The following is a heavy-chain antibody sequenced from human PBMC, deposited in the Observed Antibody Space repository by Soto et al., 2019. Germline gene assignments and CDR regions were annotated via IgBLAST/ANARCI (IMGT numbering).Heavy chain of an antibody. CDR1: GFTFSSYA. D-gene: IGHD2-8*01. CDR2: ISGSGGST. CDR3: AKSNYPRSYYYYMDV. V-gene: IGHV3-23*01. Sequence: GGSLRLSCAASGFTFSSYAMSWVRQAPGKGLEWVSAISGSGGSTYYADSVKGRFTISRDNSKNTLYLQMNSLRAEDTAVYYCAKSNYPRSYYYYMDVRGKGTTVTVSS. J-gene: IGHJ6*03.